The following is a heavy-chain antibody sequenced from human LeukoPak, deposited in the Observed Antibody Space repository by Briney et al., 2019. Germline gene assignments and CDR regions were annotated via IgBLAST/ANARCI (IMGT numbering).Heavy chain of an antibody. V-gene: IGHV4-34*01. D-gene: IGHD6-19*01. CDR2: INHSGST. CDR3: ARGSPRYSSGWYNYFDY. CDR1: GGSFSGYY. J-gene: IGHJ4*02. Sequence: SETLSLTCAVYGGSFSGYYWSWIRQPPGKGLEWIGEINHSGSTNYNPSLKSRVTISVDTSKNQFSLKLSSVTAADTAVYYCARGSPRYSSGWYNYFDYWGQGTQVTVSS.